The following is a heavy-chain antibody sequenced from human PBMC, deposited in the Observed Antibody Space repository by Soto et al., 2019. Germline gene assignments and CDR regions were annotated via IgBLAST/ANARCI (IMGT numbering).Heavy chain of an antibody. CDR2: INPSGGST. V-gene: IGHV1-46*01. CDR3: ARDLYDSSGYYSGNYYYYGMDV. J-gene: IGHJ6*02. CDR1: GYTFTSYY. Sequence: ASVKVSCKASGYTFTSYYMHWVRQAPGQGLEWMGIINPSGGSTSYAQKFQGRVTMARDTSTSTVYMELSSLRSEDTAVYYCARDLYDSSGYYSGNYYYYGMDVWGQGTTVTSP. D-gene: IGHD3-22*01.